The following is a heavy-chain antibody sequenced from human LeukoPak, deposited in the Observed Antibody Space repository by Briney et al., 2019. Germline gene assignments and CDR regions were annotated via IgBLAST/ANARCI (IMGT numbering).Heavy chain of an antibody. J-gene: IGHJ3*02. CDR1: GGSISSGGYY. V-gene: IGHV4-31*03. CDR2: GYYSGST. Sequence: SETLSLTCTVSGGSISSGGYYWSWIRQHPGKGLEWVGCGYYSGSTYYNPSLNSRVTIAADTSKNQFSLKPSSVTAADTAVYYCASTRRRLDAFDIWGQGTMVTVSS. CDR3: ASTRRRLDAFDI.